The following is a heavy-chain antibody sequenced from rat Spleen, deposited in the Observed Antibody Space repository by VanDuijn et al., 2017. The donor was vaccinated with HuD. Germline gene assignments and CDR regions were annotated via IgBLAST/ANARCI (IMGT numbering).Heavy chain of an antibody. CDR2: ISPSGGST. CDR3: ARHDTPRWYFDF. V-gene: IGHV5-19*01. Sequence: EVQLVESGGGLVQPGRSLKLSCAASGFTFSNYGMHWIRQAPTKGLEWVASISPSGGSTYYRDSVKGRFTISRDNAKSTLYLQMDSLRSEDTATYYCARHDTPRWYFDFWGPGTMVTVSS. D-gene: IGHD2-1*01. CDR1: GFTFSNYG. J-gene: IGHJ1*01.